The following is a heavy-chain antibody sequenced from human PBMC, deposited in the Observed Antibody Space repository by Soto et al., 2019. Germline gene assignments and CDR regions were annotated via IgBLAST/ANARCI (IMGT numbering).Heavy chain of an antibody. D-gene: IGHD3-22*01. V-gene: IGHV1-69*01. CDR2: IIPLFGTA. J-gene: IGHJ4*02. Sequence: QVLLVQSGADVKKPGSSVKVSCKASGGTFNIYSISWVRQAPGQGLEWMGGIIPLFGTAYYAQEFQGRVTITADESTSTAYMELSSLRSEDTAVYFCARGASTHYYDSSGYYKGPLDYWGQGTLVTVSS. CDR1: GGTFNIYS. CDR3: ARGASTHYYDSSGYYKGPLDY.